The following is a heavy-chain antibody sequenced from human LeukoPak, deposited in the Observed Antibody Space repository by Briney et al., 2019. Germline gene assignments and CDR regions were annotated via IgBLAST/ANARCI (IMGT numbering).Heavy chain of an antibody. D-gene: IGHD6-19*01. CDR1: GFTFDDYA. J-gene: IGHJ1*01. CDR3: AKSSPGYSSGWLQH. V-gene: IGHV3-9*03. CDR2: ISWNSGRI. Sequence: GRSPRLSCAASGFTFDDYAMHWVRHAPGKGLEWVSGISWNSGRIDYADSVKGRFTISRDNAKKSLYLQMNSLRAEDMALYYCAKSSPGYSSGWLQHWGQGTLVTVSS.